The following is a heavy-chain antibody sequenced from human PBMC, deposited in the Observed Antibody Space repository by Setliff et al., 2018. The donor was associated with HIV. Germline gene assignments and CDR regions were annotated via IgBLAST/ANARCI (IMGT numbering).Heavy chain of an antibody. CDR2: IKTDGSEK. Sequence: PGGSLRLSCAASGFTFSSYWMSWVRQAPGKGPEWVANIKTDGSEKFYVDSVKGRFTISRDNAKNSLYLQMSNLRADDTGLYFCARDPGHGSYDYWGQGTLVTVSS. CDR3: ARDPGHGSYDY. CDR1: GFTFSSYW. V-gene: IGHV3-7*01. J-gene: IGHJ4*02.